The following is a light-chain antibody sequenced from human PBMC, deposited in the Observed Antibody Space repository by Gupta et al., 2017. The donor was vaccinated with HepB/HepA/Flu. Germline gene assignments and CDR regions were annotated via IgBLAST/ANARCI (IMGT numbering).Light chain of an antibody. V-gene: IGKV3-20*01. CDR2: GAS. CDR1: QSVTTN. CDR3: QQYGCAPRT. J-gene: IGKJ1*01. Sequence: EIVLMQSPGTLSLSPGERATLSCRATQSVTTNLAWYQQKPGQAPRLLIYGASNRAAGVPDRFSGSGSGTDFILTISILEPEDFAVYYCQQYGCAPRTFGQGTKVETK.